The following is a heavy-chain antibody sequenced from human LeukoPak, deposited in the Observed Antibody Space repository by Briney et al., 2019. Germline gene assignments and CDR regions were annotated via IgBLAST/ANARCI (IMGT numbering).Heavy chain of an antibody. Sequence: GGSLRLSWAASGFIFSTYWMMWARQAPGKGLEWVANMKGDGSEIHYVDSVKGRFTISRDNARNSLFLQMNGLRPEDTAVYYCARPAYTAAYDLWGQGTMVTVSS. CDR3: ARPAYTAAYDL. V-gene: IGHV3-7*01. J-gene: IGHJ3*01. CDR1: GFIFSTYW. CDR2: MKGDGSEI. D-gene: IGHD3-16*01.